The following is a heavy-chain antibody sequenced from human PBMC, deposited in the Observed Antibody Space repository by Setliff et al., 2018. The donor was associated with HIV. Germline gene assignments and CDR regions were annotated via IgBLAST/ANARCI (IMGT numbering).Heavy chain of an antibody. CDR1: GYSISSGYY. Sequence: PSETLSLTCSVSGYSISSGYYWGWIRQSPGKGLEWIGSIYQTGSTYYNPSFKSRVTVSLDMSKNQFSLELTSVTAADTAVYYCARWPPHRSSDYDQEYYFDYWGQGTLVTVSS. V-gene: IGHV4-38-2*02. D-gene: IGHD3-22*01. CDR3: ARWPPHRSSDYDQEYYFDY. J-gene: IGHJ4*02. CDR2: IYQTGST.